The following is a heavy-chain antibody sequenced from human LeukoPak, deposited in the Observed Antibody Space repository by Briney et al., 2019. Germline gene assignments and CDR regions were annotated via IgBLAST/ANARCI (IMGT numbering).Heavy chain of an antibody. CDR2: INYNGAIT. CDR1: GFTFVDYG. D-gene: IGHD3-3*02. Sequence: GGSLRLSCATSGFTFVDYGLSWVRRAPGKGLEWLCAINYNGAITEYADSVKGRFTISRDNAKNSLYLRMDSLRAEDTALYYCARDRLGPSFSVSHFDLWGQGTLVTVSS. J-gene: IGHJ4*02. V-gene: IGHV3-20*04. CDR3: ARDRLGPSFSVSHFDL.